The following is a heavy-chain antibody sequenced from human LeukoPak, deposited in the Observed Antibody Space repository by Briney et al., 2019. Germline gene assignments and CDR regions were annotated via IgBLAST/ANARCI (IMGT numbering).Heavy chain of an antibody. CDR3: VRGSSSQPYYFDY. Sequence: SETLSLTCTVSGGSISSYYWSWIRQPPGKGLEWIGYIYYSGSTNYNPSLKSRVTISVDTSKNQFSLKLSSVTAADTAVYYCVRGSSSQPYYFDYWGQGTLVTVSS. CDR2: IYYSGST. D-gene: IGHD6-13*01. CDR1: GGSISSYY. V-gene: IGHV4-59*01. J-gene: IGHJ4*02.